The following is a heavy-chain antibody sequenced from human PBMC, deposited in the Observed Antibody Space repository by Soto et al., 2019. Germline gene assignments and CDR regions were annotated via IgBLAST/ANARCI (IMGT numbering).Heavy chain of an antibody. CDR3: ARGNSNKLLIGYYSGMDV. CDR1: GGTFSSYA. CDR2: IIPIFGTA. D-gene: IGHD4-4*01. J-gene: IGHJ6*02. Sequence: QVQLVQSGAEVKKPGSSVKVSCKASGGTFSSYAISWVRQAPGQGLEWMGGIIPIFGTANYAQKFQGRVTITADESTSTAYMELSSLRSEDTAVYYCARGNSNKLLIGYYSGMDVWGQGTTVTVSS. V-gene: IGHV1-69*01.